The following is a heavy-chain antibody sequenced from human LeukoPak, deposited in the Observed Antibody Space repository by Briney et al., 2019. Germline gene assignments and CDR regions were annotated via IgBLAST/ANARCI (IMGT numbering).Heavy chain of an antibody. D-gene: IGHD6-19*01. J-gene: IGHJ4*02. CDR3: ARDYGRSAGGSLAGY. Sequence: ASVKVSCKHSRYTFTGYYMQWVRQAPGQGLEWMGWINPNSGGTNYAQKLQGRVTMTRDTSISTAYMELSRLRSDDPAVYYCARDYGRSAGGSLAGYWGQGTLVAVSS. CDR2: INPNSGGT. CDR1: RYTFTGYY. V-gene: IGHV1-2*02.